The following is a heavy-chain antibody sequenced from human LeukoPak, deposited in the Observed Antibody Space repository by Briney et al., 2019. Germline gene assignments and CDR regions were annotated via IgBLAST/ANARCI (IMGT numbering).Heavy chain of an antibody. Sequence: GGSLRLSCAASGYIFTNYAMSWVRRAPGKGLEWVSAISGSGGSTYYADSVKGRFTISRDNSKNTLYLQMNSLRAEDTAVYYCARVDPGSYLMFYYVDFWGQGTLVTVSS. CDR1: GYIFTNYA. CDR2: ISGSGGST. V-gene: IGHV3-23*01. D-gene: IGHD3-10*01. J-gene: IGHJ4*02. CDR3: ARVDPGSYLMFYYVDF.